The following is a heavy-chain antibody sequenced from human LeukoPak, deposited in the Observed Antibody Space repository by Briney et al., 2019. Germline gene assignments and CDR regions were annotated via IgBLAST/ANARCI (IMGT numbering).Heavy chain of an antibody. CDR1: GFTVSTNH. CDR3: ATSIVGFTYDEHFQH. J-gene: IGHJ1*01. Sequence: GGSLRLSCVASGFTVSTNHMNWVSQAAGGGLEWVSVIHNGGSTYYADSVKGRFTISRDNSKNTLYLQLNSLRVEDTAVYYCATSIVGFTYDEHFQHWGQGTLVTVSS. D-gene: IGHD1-26*01. V-gene: IGHV3-53*01. CDR2: IHNGGST.